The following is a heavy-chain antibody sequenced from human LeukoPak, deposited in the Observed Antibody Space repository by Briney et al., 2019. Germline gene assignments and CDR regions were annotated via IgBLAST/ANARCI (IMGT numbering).Heavy chain of an antibody. CDR3: AGTYYYDSSGYHDAFDI. D-gene: IGHD3-22*01. Sequence: GASVKVSCKASGYTFTSYAMNWVRQAPGQGLEWMGWINTNTGNPTYAQGFTGRFVFSLDTSVSTAYLQISSLKAEDTAVYYCAGTYYYDSSGYHDAFDIWGQGTMVTVSS. CDR1: GYTFTSYA. CDR2: INTNTGNP. J-gene: IGHJ3*02. V-gene: IGHV7-4-1*02.